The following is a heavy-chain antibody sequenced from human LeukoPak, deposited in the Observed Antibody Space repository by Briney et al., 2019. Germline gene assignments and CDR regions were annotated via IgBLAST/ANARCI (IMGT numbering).Heavy chain of an antibody. CDR1: GFTVSSNY. CDR3: ARDHYPEWYFDY. J-gene: IGHJ4*02. V-gene: IGHV3-53*01. CDR2: IYSGGST. Sequence: GGSLRLSCAASGFTVSSNYMSWVRQAPGKGLEWVSVIYSGGSTYYADSVKGRFTISRDNSKNTLCLQMNSLRAEDTAVYYCARDHYPEWYFDYWGQGTLVTVSS. D-gene: IGHD3-3*01.